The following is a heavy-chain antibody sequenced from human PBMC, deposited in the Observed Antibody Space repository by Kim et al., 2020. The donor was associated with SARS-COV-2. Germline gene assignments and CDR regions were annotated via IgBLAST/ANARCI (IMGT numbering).Heavy chain of an antibody. Sequence: SETLSLTCAVYGGSFRNHYWNWIRQPPGKGLEWIGEINHNGGTNYSPYLKSRVTMSIDTSKNQVSLNLDSVTAADTGVYYCARQAREGPYLNHYWGQGTLVTVSS. D-gene: IGHD2-8*01. J-gene: IGHJ4*02. CDR3: ARQAREGPYLNHY. CDR2: INHNGGT. V-gene: IGHV4-34*01. CDR1: GGSFRNHY.